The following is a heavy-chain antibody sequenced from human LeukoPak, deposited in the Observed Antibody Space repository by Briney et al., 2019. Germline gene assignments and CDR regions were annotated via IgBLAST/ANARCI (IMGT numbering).Heavy chain of an antibody. V-gene: IGHV1-46*01. Sequence: ASVKVSCKASGYTFTTYYVHWVRQAPGQGLEWMGIINPSGGSTTYAQKFRGRLTMTRDMSTSTVYMELSSLRSEDTAVYYCATDLLNYYDSSGYFREYWGQGTLVTVSS. CDR1: GYTFTTYY. J-gene: IGHJ4*02. D-gene: IGHD3-22*01. CDR2: INPSGGST. CDR3: ATDLLNYYDSSGYFREY.